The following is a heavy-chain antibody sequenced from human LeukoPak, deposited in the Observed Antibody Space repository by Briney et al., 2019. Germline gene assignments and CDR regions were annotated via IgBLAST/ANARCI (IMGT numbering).Heavy chain of an antibody. CDR3: ARHSGTAMGYYYYYMDV. CDR1: GYVFSNYW. Sequence: GESPQISCKGSGYVFSNYWIGWVRQMPGKGLEWMGIIYPGDSDTRYSPSFQGQVTISADKSISTAYLQWSSLKASDTAMYYCARHSGTAMGYYYYYMDVWGKGTTVTVSS. J-gene: IGHJ6*03. CDR2: IYPGDSDT. V-gene: IGHV5-51*01. D-gene: IGHD5-18*01.